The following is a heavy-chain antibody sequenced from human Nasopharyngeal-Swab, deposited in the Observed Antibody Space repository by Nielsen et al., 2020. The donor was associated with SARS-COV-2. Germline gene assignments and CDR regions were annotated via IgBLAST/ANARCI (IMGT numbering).Heavy chain of an antibody. Sequence: GGSLRLSCAASGSTVSSNYMNWVRQAPGKGLEWVSVFYSGGSTYHADSVKGRFTISRDNSKNTLYLQMNSLRAEDTAIYYCARGRQWAAAGDDALDIWGQGTMVTVSS. D-gene: IGHD6-13*01. J-gene: IGHJ3*02. V-gene: IGHV3-66*01. CDR1: GSTVSSNY. CDR2: FYSGGST. CDR3: ARGRQWAAAGDDALDI.